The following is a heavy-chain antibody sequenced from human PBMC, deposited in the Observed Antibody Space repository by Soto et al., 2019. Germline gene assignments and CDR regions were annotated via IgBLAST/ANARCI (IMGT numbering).Heavy chain of an antibody. V-gene: IGHV3-30*18. D-gene: IGHD4-4*01. CDR3: AKDDSEYSNYWSSFDY. Sequence: QVQLVESGGGVVQPGRSLRLSCAASGFTFSHYGMEWVRQAPGKGLEWVASISFDGSIKHYSDSVQGRFSISRDNYRGTPSLQMNSLGAEDTAMYYCAKDDSEYSNYWSSFDYWGQGALVAVSS. J-gene: IGHJ4*02. CDR1: GFTFSHYG. CDR2: ISFDGSIK.